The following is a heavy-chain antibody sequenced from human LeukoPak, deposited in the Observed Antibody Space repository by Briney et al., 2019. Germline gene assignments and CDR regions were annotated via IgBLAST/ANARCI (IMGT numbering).Heavy chain of an antibody. Sequence: SGGSLRLSCAASGFTFSSYAMSWVRQAPGKGLEWVSAISGSGGSTYYADSVKGRFTISRDNSKNTLYLQMNSLRAEDTAVYYCAKDRGVHYYGSERGLFNWFDPWGQGTLVTVSS. D-gene: IGHD3-10*01. CDR2: ISGSGGST. J-gene: IGHJ5*02. V-gene: IGHV3-23*01. CDR3: AKDRGVHYYGSERGLFNWFDP. CDR1: GFTFSSYA.